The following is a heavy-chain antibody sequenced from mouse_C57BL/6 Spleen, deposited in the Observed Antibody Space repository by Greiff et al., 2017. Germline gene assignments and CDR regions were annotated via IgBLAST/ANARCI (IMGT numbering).Heavy chain of an antibody. CDR1: GYTFTSYT. J-gene: IGHJ2*01. V-gene: IGHV1-4*01. CDR3: AQDLNFDY. CDR2: INPSSGYT. Sequence: VQLQQSGAELARPDASVKMSCKASGYTFTSYTMHWVKQRPGQGLEWIGYINPSSGYTKYNQKFKDKATLTADKSSSTAYMQLSSLTSEDSAVYYCAQDLNFDYWGQGTTLTVSS.